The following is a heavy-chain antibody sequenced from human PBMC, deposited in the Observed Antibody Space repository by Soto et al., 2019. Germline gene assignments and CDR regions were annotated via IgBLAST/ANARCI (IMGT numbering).Heavy chain of an antibody. CDR3: AKDHTYSSDWYFYYYGMDV. CDR1: GFTFSSYG. D-gene: IGHD6-19*01. CDR2: TSYDGSNK. V-gene: IGHV3-30*18. Sequence: SLRLSCAASGFTFSSYGMHWVRQAPGKGLEWVAVTSYDGSNKYYADSVKGRFTISRDNSKNTLYLQMNSLRAEDTAVYYCAKDHTYSSDWYFYYYGMDVWGQGTTVTVSS. J-gene: IGHJ6*02.